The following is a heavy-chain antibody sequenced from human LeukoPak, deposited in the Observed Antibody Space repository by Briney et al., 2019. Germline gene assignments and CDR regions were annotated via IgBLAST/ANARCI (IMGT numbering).Heavy chain of an antibody. CDR1: GFTVSGHY. J-gene: IGHJ4*02. D-gene: IGHD3-10*01. Sequence: PGGSLRLSCAASGFTVSGHYWSWVRQAPGRGLEWVSQINSGGTTYYADSVKGRFTISRDSSKNTLYLQMNSLRAEDTAVYYCAKGRYYGSGKWGYFEYWGQGTLVTVSS. CDR3: AKGRYYGSGKWGYFEY. CDR2: INSGGTT. V-gene: IGHV3-53*01.